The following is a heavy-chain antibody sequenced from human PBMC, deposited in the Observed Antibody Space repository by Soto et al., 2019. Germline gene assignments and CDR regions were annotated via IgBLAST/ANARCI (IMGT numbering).Heavy chain of an antibody. J-gene: IGHJ3*02. D-gene: IGHD4-17*01. CDR3: GKAPNGYWIGAFDI. V-gene: IGHV3-23*01. CDR1: GFTFRDYV. Sequence: EVHLLESGGGLVQPGGSLRLSCAASGFTFRDYVMSWVRQAPGEGLEWVSGIGSSGGTTHLADSVKGRFTISRDNSKNMLYLEMNSLRAEDSAVYYCGKAPNGYWIGAFDIWGPGTVVTVS. CDR2: IGSSGGTT.